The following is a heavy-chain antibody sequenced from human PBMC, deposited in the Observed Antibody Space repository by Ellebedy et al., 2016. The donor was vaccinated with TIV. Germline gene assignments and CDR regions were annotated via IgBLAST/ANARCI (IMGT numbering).Heavy chain of an antibody. CDR1: GFTFSSYG. D-gene: IGHD6-19*01. CDR3: AKEGGRYSSGWYISWFDP. V-gene: IGHV3-30*18. Sequence: GGSLRLSXAASGFTFSSYGMHWVRQAPGKGLEWVAVISYDGSNKYYADSVKGRFTISRDNSKNTLYLQMNSLRAEDTAVYYCAKEGGRYSSGWYISWFDPWGQGTLVTVSS. CDR2: ISYDGSNK. J-gene: IGHJ5*02.